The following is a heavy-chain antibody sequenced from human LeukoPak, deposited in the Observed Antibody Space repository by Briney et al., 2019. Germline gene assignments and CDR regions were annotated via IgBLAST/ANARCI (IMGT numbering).Heavy chain of an antibody. D-gene: IGHD6-19*01. J-gene: IGHJ3*02. CDR1: GFTLRTYW. V-gene: IGHV3-74*01. CDR2: INSDGSRT. CDR3: ARPETQYSSLLDGFHI. Sequence: PGGSLRLSFAASGFTLRTYWMHLVRQAPGKGLVWVSRINSDGSRTTYADSVKGRFTISRDNAKNTLYLQMNSLRTEDTAVYYCARPETQYSSLLDGFHIWRQGTMVTVSS.